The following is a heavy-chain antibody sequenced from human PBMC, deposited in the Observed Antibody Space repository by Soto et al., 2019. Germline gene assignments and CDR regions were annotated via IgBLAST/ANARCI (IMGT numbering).Heavy chain of an antibody. J-gene: IGHJ4*02. V-gene: IGHV4-31*03. CDR2: IYYSGST. CDR3: AREIVVVPAAIPGGFDY. D-gene: IGHD2-2*01. CDR1: GGSISSGGYY. Sequence: SETLSLTCTVSGGSISSGGYYWSWIRQHPGKGLEWIGYIYYSGSTYYNPSLKSRVTISVDTSKNQFSLKLSSVTAADTAVYYCAREIVVVPAAIPGGFDYWGQGTLVTVSS.